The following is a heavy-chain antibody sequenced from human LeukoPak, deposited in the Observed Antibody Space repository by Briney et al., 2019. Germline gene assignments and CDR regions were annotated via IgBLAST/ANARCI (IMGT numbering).Heavy chain of an antibody. J-gene: IGHJ3*02. CDR1: GFTFSSYT. Sequence: EGSLRLSCAASGFTFSSYTMNWVRQAPGKGLEWVSYISSSRSTIYYADSVKGRFTISRDNAKSSLYLHMNSLRAEDTAVYYCARGGRALDAFDIWGQGTMVTVSS. V-gene: IGHV3-48*01. CDR3: ARGGRALDAFDI. CDR2: ISSSRSTI. D-gene: IGHD1-1*01.